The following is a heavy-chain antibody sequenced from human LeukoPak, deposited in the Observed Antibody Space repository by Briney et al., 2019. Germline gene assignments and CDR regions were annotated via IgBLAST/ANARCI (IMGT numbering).Heavy chain of an antibody. CDR2: IVVVNGNT. J-gene: IGHJ4*02. D-gene: IGHD3-16*01. CDR1: GFTFTSSA. Sequence: SVKVSCKASGFTFTSSAMQWVRQARGQRLEWIGWIVVVNGNTNYAQKFQERVTITRDMSISTAYMELSSLRSEDTAVYYCAASFGGPYDYWGQGTLVTVSS. CDR3: AASFGGPYDY. V-gene: IGHV1-58*02.